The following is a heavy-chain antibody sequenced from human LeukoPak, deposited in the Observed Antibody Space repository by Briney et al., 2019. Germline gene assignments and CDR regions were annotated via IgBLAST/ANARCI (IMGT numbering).Heavy chain of an antibody. Sequence: VASVKVSCKVSGYTLTELSMHWVRQAPGKGLEWMGGFDPKDGETIYAQKFQGRVTMTEDTSTDTAYMELSSLRSEDTAVYYCATESYSGSYLYAFDIWGQGTMVTVSS. V-gene: IGHV1-24*01. CDR3: ATESYSGSYLYAFDI. CDR1: GYTLTELS. J-gene: IGHJ3*02. CDR2: FDPKDGET. D-gene: IGHD1-26*01.